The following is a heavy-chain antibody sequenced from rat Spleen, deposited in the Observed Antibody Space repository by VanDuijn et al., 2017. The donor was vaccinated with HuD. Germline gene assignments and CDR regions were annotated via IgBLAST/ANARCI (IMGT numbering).Heavy chain of an antibody. J-gene: IGHJ2*01. CDR3: TTEPCYNSYFAY. CDR2: FSYDGGTT. CDR1: GFTFSDYY. V-gene: IGHV5-20*01. Sequence: EVQLVESGGGLEQPGRSLRLSCAASGFTFSDYYMAWVRQAPTKGLDGDASFSYDGGTTYYRDSVKGRFTISRDNAKSSRYLQMDSLRSEDTDTYYCTTEPCYNSYFAYWGQRVMVTVSS. D-gene: IGHD1-4*01.